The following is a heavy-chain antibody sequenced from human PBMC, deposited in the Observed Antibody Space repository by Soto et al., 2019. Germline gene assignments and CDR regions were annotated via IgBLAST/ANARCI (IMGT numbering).Heavy chain of an antibody. J-gene: IGHJ4*02. V-gene: IGHV3-33*01. Sequence: QVQLVESGGGVVQPGRSLRLSCAASGFTFSSYGMQWVRQAPGKGLEWVAVIWYDGSNKYYADSVKGRFTISRDNSKNTLYMQRSSLRAEETAVYYCARGGMADDFDYWGQGTLVTVSS. CDR1: GFTFSSYG. CDR3: ARGGMADDFDY. CDR2: IWYDGSNK. D-gene: IGHD2-8*01.